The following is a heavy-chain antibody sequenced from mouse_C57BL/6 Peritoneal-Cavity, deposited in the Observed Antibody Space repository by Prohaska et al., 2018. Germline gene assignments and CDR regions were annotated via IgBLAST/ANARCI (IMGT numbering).Heavy chain of an antibody. J-gene: IGHJ1*03. D-gene: IGHD1-1*01. CDR3: ASTDWYFDV. CDR2: INSDISTI. V-gene: IGHV4-1*01. CDR1: GIDFSRYW. Sequence: EVKLLQSGGGLVQPGGSLKLSCAASGIDFSRYWMSWVRRAPGKGLEWIGEINSDISTINYAPSLKDKFIISRDNAKNTLYLQMSKVRSEDTALYYCASTDWYFDVWGTGTTVTVSS.